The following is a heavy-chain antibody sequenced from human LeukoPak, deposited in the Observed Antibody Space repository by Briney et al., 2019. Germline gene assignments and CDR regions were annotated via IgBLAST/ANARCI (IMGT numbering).Heavy chain of an antibody. CDR3: ARGRVGATSYYYGMDV. V-gene: IGHV4-59*01. D-gene: IGHD1-26*01. Sequence: SETLSLTCTVSGGSISSYYWSWIRQPPGKGLEWIGYIYYSGSTNYNPSLKSRVTISVDTSKNQFSLKLSSVTAADTAVYYCARGRVGATSYYYGMDVWGQGNPGHRLL. CDR2: IYYSGST. J-gene: IGHJ6*02. CDR1: GGSISSYY.